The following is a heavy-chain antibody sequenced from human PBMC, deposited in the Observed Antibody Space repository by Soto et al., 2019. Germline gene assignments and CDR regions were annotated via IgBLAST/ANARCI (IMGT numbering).Heavy chain of an antibody. D-gene: IGHD4-17*01. CDR3: AKTGNDYGDYNDY. J-gene: IGHJ4*02. CDR2: IYYSGST. V-gene: IGHV4-31*03. CDR1: GGSVSSGGYY. Sequence: SETLSLTCTVSGGSVSSGGYYWSWIRQHPGKGLEWIGYIYYSGSTYYNPSLKSRVTISVDTSKNQFSLKLSSVTAADTAVYYCAKTGNDYGDYNDYWGQGTLVTVSP.